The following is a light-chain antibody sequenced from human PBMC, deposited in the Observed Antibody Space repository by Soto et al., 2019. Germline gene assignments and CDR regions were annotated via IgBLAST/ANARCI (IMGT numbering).Light chain of an antibody. CDR1: QTISSW. CDR3: QQYHTDWT. J-gene: IGKJ1*01. Sequence: DIQMTQSPSSVCASVGYTVTITCRASQTISSWLAWYQQKPGKAPKLLIFAASTLVRGVPSRFSGRGSGTEFTLTISSLQADDYATFYCQQYHTDWTFGQGTKVDI. V-gene: IGKV1-5*01. CDR2: AAS.